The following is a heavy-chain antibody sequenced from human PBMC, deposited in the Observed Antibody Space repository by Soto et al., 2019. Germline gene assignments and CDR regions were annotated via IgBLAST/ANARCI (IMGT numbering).Heavy chain of an antibody. D-gene: IGHD3-10*01. V-gene: IGHV1-69*05. Sequence: SVKVSCKASGGTFSSYAISWVRQAPGQGLEWMGGIIPIFGTANYAQKFQGRVTMTRNTSISTAYMELSSLRSEDTAVYYCARTAYYYGSGSYAYYYGMDVWGQGATVTVSS. CDR3: ARTAYYYGSGSYAYYYGMDV. CDR2: IIPIFGTA. J-gene: IGHJ6*02. CDR1: GGTFSSYA.